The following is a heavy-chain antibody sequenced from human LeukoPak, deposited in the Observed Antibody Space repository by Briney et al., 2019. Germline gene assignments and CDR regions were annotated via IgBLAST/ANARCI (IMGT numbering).Heavy chain of an antibody. CDR1: GFTVSSNY. CDR2: IYSGGST. J-gene: IGHJ4*02. D-gene: IGHD2-2*01. V-gene: IGHV3-53*05. Sequence: PGGSLRLSCAASGFTVSSNYMSWVRQAPGKGLEWVSVIYSGGSTYYADSVKGRFTISRDNSKNTLYLQMNSLRAEDTAVYYCAKDLNKVGQRAFGYWGQGTLVTVSS. CDR3: AKDLNKVGQRAFGY.